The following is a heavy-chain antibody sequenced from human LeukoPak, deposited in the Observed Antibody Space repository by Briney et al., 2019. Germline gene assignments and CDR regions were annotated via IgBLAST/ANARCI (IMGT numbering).Heavy chain of an antibody. Sequence: GGSLRLSCAASGFIFSTYWMMWARQAPGKGLEWVANMKGDGSEIHYVDSVKGRFTISRDNARNSLFLQMNGLRPEDTAVYYCARPAYTAAYDLWGQGTMVSVSS. CDR3: ARPAYTAAYDL. J-gene: IGHJ3*01. CDR2: MKGDGSEI. CDR1: GFIFSTYW. V-gene: IGHV3-7*01. D-gene: IGHD3-16*01.